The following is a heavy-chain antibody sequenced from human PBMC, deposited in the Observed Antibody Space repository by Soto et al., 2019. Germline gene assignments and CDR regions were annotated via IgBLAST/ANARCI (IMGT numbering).Heavy chain of an antibody. Sequence: SETLSLTCAVYGGSFSGYYWSWIRQPPGKGLEWIGEINHSGSTNYNPSLKSRVTISVDTSKNQFSLKLSSVTAADTAVYYCARGRGVDYAYYYYYGMDAWGQGTTVTVSS. D-gene: IGHD4-17*01. CDR3: ARGRGVDYAYYYYYGMDA. V-gene: IGHV4-34*01. J-gene: IGHJ6*02. CDR1: GGSFSGYY. CDR2: INHSGST.